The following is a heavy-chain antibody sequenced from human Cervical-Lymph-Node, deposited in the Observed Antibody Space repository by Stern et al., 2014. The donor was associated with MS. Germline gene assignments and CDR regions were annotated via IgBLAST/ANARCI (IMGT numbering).Heavy chain of an antibody. CDR2: IYPYASAP. Sequence: EVQLVESGAEVKKPGESLKISCKLSGYSFTIYYIAWVRQMPGKGLEWMGVIYPYASAPTYSPSFQAQFTFAADKSIPTAYLQWSSLRASDTAMYYCARHVQGFDYWGQGTLVTVSS. V-gene: IGHV5-51*01. CDR3: ARHVQGFDY. J-gene: IGHJ4*02. CDR1: GYSFTIYY.